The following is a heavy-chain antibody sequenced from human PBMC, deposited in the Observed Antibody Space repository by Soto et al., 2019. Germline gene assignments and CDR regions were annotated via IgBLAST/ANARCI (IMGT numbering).Heavy chain of an antibody. V-gene: IGHV5-10-1*01. CDR3: AFTEYYYYGMDV. J-gene: IGHJ6*02. CDR1: GYSFTSYW. D-gene: IGHD4-4*01. CDR2: IDPRDSYT. Sequence: PGESLKISCKGSGYSFTSYWISLVRQMPGKGLEGMGRIDPRDSYTNYSPSFQGRVTNSADKSISTAYRQWSSLKASDTAMYYCAFTEYYYYGMDVWGQGTTVTVSS.